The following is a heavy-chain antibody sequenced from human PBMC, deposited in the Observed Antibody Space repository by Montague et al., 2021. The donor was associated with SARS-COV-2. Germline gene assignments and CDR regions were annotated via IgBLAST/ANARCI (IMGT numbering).Heavy chain of an antibody. CDR2: IYPGDSGT. D-gene: IGHD5-12*01. CDR1: GYSFTSYW. CDR3: ARRYSGYAMDY. J-gene: IGHJ4*02. V-gene: IGHV5-51*01. Sequence: QPGAEVKKPGESLEISCKGSGYSFTSYWIGWVRQMPGKGLEWMGIIYPGDSGTRYSPSFQGQVAISADKSIRTAYLQWSSLKASDTAMYYCARRYSGYAMDYWGQGTLVTVSS.